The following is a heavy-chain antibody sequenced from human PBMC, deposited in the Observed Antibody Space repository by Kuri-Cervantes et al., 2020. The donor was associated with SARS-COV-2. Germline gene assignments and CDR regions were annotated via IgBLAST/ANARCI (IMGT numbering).Heavy chain of an antibody. Sequence: SETLSLTCAVYGGSFSGYYWSWIRQPPGKGLEWIGEINHSGDTFYNPSLKSRATISVDTSRNQFSLRLTSVTAADTATYYCATTYCGGDCSFDYWGQGTLVTVSS. D-gene: IGHD2-21*01. J-gene: IGHJ4*02. CDR3: ATTYCGGDCSFDY. CDR1: GGSFSGYY. V-gene: IGHV4-34*01. CDR2: INHSGDT.